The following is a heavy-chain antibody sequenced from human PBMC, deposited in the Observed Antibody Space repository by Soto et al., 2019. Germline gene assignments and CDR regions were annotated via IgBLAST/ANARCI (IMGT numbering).Heavy chain of an antibody. CDR3: ATASVSIVLMVYAEYYFDY. D-gene: IGHD2-8*01. CDR1: GYTLTELS. V-gene: IGHV1-24*01. J-gene: IGHJ4*02. CDR2: FDPEDGET. Sequence: GASVKVSCKVSGYTLTELSMHWVRQAPGKGLEWMGGFDPEDGETIYAQKFQGRVTMTEDTSTDTAYMELSSLRSEDTAVYYCATASVSIVLMVYAEYYFDYWGQGTLVTVSS.